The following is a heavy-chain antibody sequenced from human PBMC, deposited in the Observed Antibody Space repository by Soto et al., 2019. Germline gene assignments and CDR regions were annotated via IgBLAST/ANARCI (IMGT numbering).Heavy chain of an antibody. CDR1: GGSISSGGYY. CDR3: ARDRNSGYDWHYGMDV. V-gene: IGHV4-31*03. D-gene: IGHD5-12*01. J-gene: IGHJ6*02. Sequence: LSLTCTVSGGSISSGGYYWSWIRQHPGKGLEWIGYIYYSGSTYYNPSLKSRVTISVDTSKNQFSLKLSSVTAADTAVYYCARDRNSGYDWHYGMDVWGQGTTVTVSS. CDR2: IYYSGST.